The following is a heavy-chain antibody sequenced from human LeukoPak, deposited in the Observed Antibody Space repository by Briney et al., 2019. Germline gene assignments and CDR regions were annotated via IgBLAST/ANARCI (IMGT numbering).Heavy chain of an antibody. CDR2: ITWNGGTT. CDR1: GLTFDDYG. J-gene: IGHJ5*02. V-gene: IGHV3-20*04. CDR3: AKVPRQHDNWFDP. Sequence: GGSLRLSCAASGLTFDDYGMSWVRQAPGKGLEWVSSITWNGGTTNYADSVKGRFTISRDNAKNSLYLQMNSLRAEDTAVYYCAKVPRQHDNWFDPWGQGTLVTVSS. D-gene: IGHD6-13*01.